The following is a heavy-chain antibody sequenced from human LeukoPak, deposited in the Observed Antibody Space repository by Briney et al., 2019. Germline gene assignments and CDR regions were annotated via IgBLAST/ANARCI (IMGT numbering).Heavy chain of an antibody. CDR2: IKPNSGGT. J-gene: IGHJ4*02. CDR1: GYTFSGYY. D-gene: IGHD3-9*01. Sequence: ASVKVSCKASGYTFSGYYMHWVRQAPGQGLEWMGWIKPNSGGTNYAQKFQGRVTMTRDTPISTAYMELSRLRSGDTAVYYCARGDYDILTGYYLYYFDNWGQGTLVTVSS. V-gene: IGHV1-2*02. CDR3: ARGDYDILTGYYLYYFDN.